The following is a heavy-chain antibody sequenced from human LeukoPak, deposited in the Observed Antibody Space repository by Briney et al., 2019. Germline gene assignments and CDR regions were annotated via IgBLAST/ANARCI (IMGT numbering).Heavy chain of an antibody. CDR3: ARYGEGGGPFDY. D-gene: IGHD1-26*01. J-gene: IGHJ4*02. V-gene: IGHV4-59*01. CDR2: IYYSGST. CDR1: GGSMSSYY. Sequence: SETLSLTCTASGGSMSSYYWGWIRQPPGKGLEWIGYIYYSGSTSYNPSLKSRVAISVDTSKNQFSLKVSSVTAADTAVYYCARYGEGGGPFDYWGQGTLVTVSS.